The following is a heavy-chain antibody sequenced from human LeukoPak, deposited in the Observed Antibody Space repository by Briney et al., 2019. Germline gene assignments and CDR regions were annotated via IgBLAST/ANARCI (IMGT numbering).Heavy chain of an antibody. V-gene: IGHV1-8*03. CDR1: GYTFTSYD. J-gene: IGHJ5*02. CDR2: MNPNSGNT. CDR3: ARGVAMVRGVTGWFDP. Sequence: ASVKVSCTASGYTFTSYDINWVRQATGQGLEWMGWMNPNSGNTGYAQKFQGRVTITRNTSISTAYMELSSLRSEDTAVYYCARGVAMVRGVTGWFDPWGQGTLVTVSS. D-gene: IGHD3-10*01.